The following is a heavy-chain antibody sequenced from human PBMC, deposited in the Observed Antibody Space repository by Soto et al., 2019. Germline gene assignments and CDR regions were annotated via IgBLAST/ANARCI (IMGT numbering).Heavy chain of an antibody. Sequence: SKNPSLACTVPGGCVSRGNYYCSWIRQPPGKGLEWIGYFYYTGSTNYNPSLKSRVTISVDASTNQCSLTLSSMTAADTAVYYCALRSMAVVPEYWGQGTLVTVSS. CDR3: ALRSMAVVPEY. CDR1: GGCVSRGNYY. V-gene: IGHV4-61*01. D-gene: IGHD3-22*01. CDR2: FYYTGST. J-gene: IGHJ4*02.